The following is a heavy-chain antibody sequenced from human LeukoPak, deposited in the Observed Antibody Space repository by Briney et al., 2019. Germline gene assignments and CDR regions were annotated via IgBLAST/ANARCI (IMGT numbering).Heavy chain of an antibody. J-gene: IGHJ6*02. Sequence: ASVKVSCKASGYTFTSCGISWVRQAPGQGLEWMGWISAYNGNTNYAQKLQGRVTMTTDTSTSTAYMELRSLRSDDTAVYYCARVAVVPAAISYYYYGMDVWGQGTTVTVSS. CDR2: ISAYNGNT. V-gene: IGHV1-18*01. D-gene: IGHD2-2*01. CDR3: ARVAVVPAAISYYYYGMDV. CDR1: GYTFTSCG.